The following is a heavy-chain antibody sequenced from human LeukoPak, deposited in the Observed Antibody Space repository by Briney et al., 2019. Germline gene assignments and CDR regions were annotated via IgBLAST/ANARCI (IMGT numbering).Heavy chain of an antibody. V-gene: IGHV5-51*01. CDR3: ARHDGRGGPFDY. D-gene: IGHD3-16*01. CDR2: IYPGDSNI. CDR1: GYSFTTYW. J-gene: IGHJ4*02. Sequence: GESLKISCKGSGYSFTTYWIAWVRHMPGKGLEWMGIIYPGDSNIRYSPSFQGQVTISADKSITTAYLQWNSLKASDTAMYYCARHDGRGGPFDYWGQGSLVTVSS.